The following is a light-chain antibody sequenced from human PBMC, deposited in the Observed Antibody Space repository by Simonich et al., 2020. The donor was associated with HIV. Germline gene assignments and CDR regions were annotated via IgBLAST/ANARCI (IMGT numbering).Light chain of an antibody. Sequence: QSALTQPASVSGSPGHSITISCTGTSRDVGGYNYVSWYQQHPGKAPKRMLYAVSKRPSGVSNRFSGSKSGNTASLTISGLQAEDEADYYCTSYTSSFTLVFGGGTKLTVL. CDR3: TSYTSSFTLV. CDR2: AVS. V-gene: IGLV2-14*01. CDR1: SRDVGGYNY. J-gene: IGLJ3*02.